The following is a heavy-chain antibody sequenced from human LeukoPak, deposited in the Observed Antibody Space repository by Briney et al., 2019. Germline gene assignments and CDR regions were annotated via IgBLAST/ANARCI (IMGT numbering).Heavy chain of an antibody. J-gene: IGHJ3*02. CDR3: ARDPAYGDYEGDAFDI. CDR2: ISAYNGNT. CDR1: GYTFTSYG. V-gene: IGHV1-18*01. Sequence: ASVNVSCKASGYTFTSYGISWVRQAPGQGLEWMGWISAYNGNTNYAQKLQGRVTMTTDTSTSTAYMELRSLRSDDTAVYYCARDPAYGDYEGDAFDIWGQGTMVTVSS. D-gene: IGHD4-17*01.